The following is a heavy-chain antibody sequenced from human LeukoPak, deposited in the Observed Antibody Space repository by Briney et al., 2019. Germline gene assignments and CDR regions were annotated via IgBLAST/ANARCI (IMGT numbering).Heavy chain of an antibody. CDR3: ARNNPHSSGWYGVSDY. V-gene: IGHV4-59*01. D-gene: IGHD6-19*01. CDR1: GGSISSYY. CDR2: IYYSGST. J-gene: IGHJ4*02. Sequence: PSETLSLTCTVSGGSISSYYWSWIRQPPGKGLEWMGYIYYSGSTNYNPSLKSRVTISVDTSKNQFSLKLSSVTAADTAVYYCARNNPHSSGWYGVSDYWGQGTLVTVSS.